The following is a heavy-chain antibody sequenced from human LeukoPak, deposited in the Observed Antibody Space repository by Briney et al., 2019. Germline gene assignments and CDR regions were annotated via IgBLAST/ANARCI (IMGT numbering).Heavy chain of an antibody. D-gene: IGHD2-2*01. CDR3: ARGGAMGQPLRYFDY. V-gene: IGHV4-38-2*02. Sequence: PSQTLSLTCTVSGYSISSGYYWGWIRQPPGKGLEWIGSIYHSGSTYYNPSLKSRVTISVDTSKNQFSLKLSSVTAADTAVYYCARGGAMGQPLRYFDYWGQGTLVTVSS. J-gene: IGHJ4*02. CDR2: IYHSGST. CDR1: GYSISSGYY.